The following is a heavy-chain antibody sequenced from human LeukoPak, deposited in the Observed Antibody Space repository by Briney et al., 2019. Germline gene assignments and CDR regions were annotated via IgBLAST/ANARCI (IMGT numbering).Heavy chain of an antibody. V-gene: IGHV3-21*01. CDR1: GFTFSSYS. J-gene: IGHJ3*02. Sequence: GGSLRLSCAASGFTFSSYSMNWVRQAPGKGLEWVSSISSSSSYIYYADSVKGRFTISRDNAKNSLYLQTNSLRAEDTAVYYCARVMTGNAFGIWGQGTMVTVSS. CDR2: ISSSSSYI. D-gene: IGHD3-10*01. CDR3: ARVMTGNAFGI.